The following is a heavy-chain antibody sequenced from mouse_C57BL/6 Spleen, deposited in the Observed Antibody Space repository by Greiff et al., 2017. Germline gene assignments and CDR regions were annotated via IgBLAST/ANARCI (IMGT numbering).Heavy chain of an antibody. Sequence: EVKLVESGGGLVKPGGSLKLSCAASGFTFSDYGLPWVRQAPEKGLAWVSYLSSGSSTIYYADTVKGRFTISRDNAKNTLFLQMTSLRSEDTAMYYCARGNYGSSYGDFDYWGQGTTLTVSS. J-gene: IGHJ2*01. CDR2: LSSGSSTI. CDR1: GFTFSDYG. D-gene: IGHD1-1*01. V-gene: IGHV5-17*01. CDR3: ARGNYGSSYGDFDY.